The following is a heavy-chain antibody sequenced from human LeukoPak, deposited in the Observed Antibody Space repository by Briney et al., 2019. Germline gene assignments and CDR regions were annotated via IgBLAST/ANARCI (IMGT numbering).Heavy chain of an antibody. J-gene: IGHJ6*02. CDR1: GYTFTGYY. Sequence: ASVKVSCKASGYTFTGYYMHWVRQAPGQGLEWMGWINPNSGGTNYAQKFQGRVTMTRDTSISTAYMELSRLGSDDTAVYYCARDEYCSSTSCYLGRWGHYYYYGMDVWGQGTTVTVSS. CDR3: ARDEYCSSTSCYLGRWGHYYYYGMDV. CDR2: INPNSGGT. V-gene: IGHV1-2*02. D-gene: IGHD2-2*01.